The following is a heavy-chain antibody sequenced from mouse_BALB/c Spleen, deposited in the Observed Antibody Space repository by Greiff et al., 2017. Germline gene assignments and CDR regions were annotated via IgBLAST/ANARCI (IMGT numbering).Heavy chain of an antibody. CDR1: GFNIKDYY. J-gene: IGHJ2*01. CDR2: IDPENGDT. Sequence: VHVKQSGAELVRSGASVKLSCTASGFNIKDYYMHWVKQRPEQGLEWIGWIDPENGDTEYAPKFQGKATMTADTSSNTAYLQLSSLTSEDTAVYYCNENERDGYFDYWGQGTTLTVSS. V-gene: IGHV14-4*02. CDR3: NENERDGYFDY. D-gene: IGHD2-3*01.